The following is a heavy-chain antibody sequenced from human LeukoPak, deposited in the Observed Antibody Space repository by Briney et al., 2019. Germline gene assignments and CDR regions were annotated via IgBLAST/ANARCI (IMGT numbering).Heavy chain of an antibody. V-gene: IGHV4-34*01. CDR1: GGSFSGYY. Sequence: SETLSLTCAVYGGSFSGYYWSWIRQPPGKGLEWIGEINHSGGTNYNPSLKSRVTISVDTSKNQFSLKLSSVTAADTAVYYCAVLGGYCSSTSCPWGQGTLVTVSS. D-gene: IGHD2-2*01. CDR2: INHSGGT. CDR3: AVLGGYCSSTSCP. J-gene: IGHJ5*02.